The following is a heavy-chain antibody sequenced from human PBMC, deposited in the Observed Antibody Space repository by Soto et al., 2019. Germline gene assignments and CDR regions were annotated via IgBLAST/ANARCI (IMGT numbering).Heavy chain of an antibody. CDR2: IYYSGST. D-gene: IGHD2-2*01. CDR3: ARGSGYCSSTSCYSSGSDY. CDR1: GGYISSGDYY. Sequence: LSITFTFSGGYISSGDYYWSWIRQPPGTCLEWIGYIYYSGSTYYNPSLKSRVTISVDTSKNQFSLKLSSVTAADTAVYYCARGSGYCSSTSCYSSGSDYWGQGTLVTVSS. V-gene: IGHV4-30-4*01. J-gene: IGHJ4*02.